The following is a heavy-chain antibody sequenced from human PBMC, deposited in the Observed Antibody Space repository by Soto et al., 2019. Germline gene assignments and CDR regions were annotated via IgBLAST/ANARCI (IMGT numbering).Heavy chain of an antibody. D-gene: IGHD2-15*01. Sequence: PGESLKISCKGSEYNFNNYWIAWVRRMPGKGLEWMGIIYPGGSDTKYSLSFQGQVTMSVDKSISTAYLQWSSLKASDTAIYYCARLSGGSYSVIQTPFDNWGQGTLVTVSS. V-gene: IGHV5-51*01. CDR2: IYPGGSDT. CDR3: ARLSGGSYSVIQTPFDN. CDR1: EYNFNNYW. J-gene: IGHJ3*02.